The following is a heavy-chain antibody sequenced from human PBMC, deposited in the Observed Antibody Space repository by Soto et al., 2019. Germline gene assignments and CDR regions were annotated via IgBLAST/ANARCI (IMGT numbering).Heavy chain of an antibody. Sequence: GESLKISCKGSGYSFTSYWLGWERQMPGKGLEWMGIIYPGDSDTRYSPSFQGKVTISAAKSISTAYLQWSSLKASDTAMYYCASPSRRSSGWYRNYYYGMDVWGQGTTVTVSS. CDR3: ASPSRRSSGWYRNYYYGMDV. J-gene: IGHJ6*02. V-gene: IGHV5-51*01. D-gene: IGHD6-19*01. CDR1: GYSFTSYW. CDR2: IYPGDSDT.